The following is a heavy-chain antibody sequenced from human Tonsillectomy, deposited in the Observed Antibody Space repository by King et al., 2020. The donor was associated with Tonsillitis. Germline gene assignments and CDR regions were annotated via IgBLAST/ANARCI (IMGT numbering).Heavy chain of an antibody. CDR3: ARNPTIRFWSGYYNGYFDL. V-gene: IGHV4-28*01. CDR1: GCSISSSNW. Sequence: QLQESGPGLVKPSDTLSLTCAVSGCSISSSNWWGWIRQPPGKGLEWIGYIYYSGSTYYNPSLKSRVTMSVDTSKNQFSLKLSSVTAVDTAVYYCARNPTIRFWSGYYNGYFDLWGRGTLVTVSS. J-gene: IGHJ2*01. D-gene: IGHD3-3*01. CDR2: IYYSGST.